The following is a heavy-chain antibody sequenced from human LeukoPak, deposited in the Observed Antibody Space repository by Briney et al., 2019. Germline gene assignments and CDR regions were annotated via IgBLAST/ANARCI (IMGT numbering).Heavy chain of an antibody. D-gene: IGHD3-10*01. CDR3: VKPYYYTSGPPGFGP. V-gene: IGHV3-23*01. CDR1: GFTFSTYA. Sequence: PGGSLRLSRAASGFTFSTYAMSWVRQAPGKGLEWVSAVDISGGITYYADSVKGRFTISRDNSKSTLYLQMNSLRAEDTAVYYCVKPYYYTSGPPGFGPWGQGTPVTVSS. J-gene: IGHJ5*02. CDR2: VDISGGIT.